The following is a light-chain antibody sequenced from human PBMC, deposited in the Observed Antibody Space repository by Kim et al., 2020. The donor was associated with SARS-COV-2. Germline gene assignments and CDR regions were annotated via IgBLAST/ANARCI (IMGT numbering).Light chain of an antibody. CDR2: DAS. Sequence: LSPGERAPLSCRASQSVSSSLAWYQQKPGQAPRLLIYDASSRATGIPARFSGSGSGTDFTLTISSLEPEDFAVYYCHQRRDWPLTFGAGTKVDIK. V-gene: IGKV3-11*01. CDR3: HQRRDWPLT. CDR1: QSVSSS. J-gene: IGKJ4*01.